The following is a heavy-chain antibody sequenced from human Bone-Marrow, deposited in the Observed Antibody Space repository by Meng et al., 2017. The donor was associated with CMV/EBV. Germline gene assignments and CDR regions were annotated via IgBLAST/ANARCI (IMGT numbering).Heavy chain of an antibody. Sequence: GESLKISCAASGFNFGKHWMSWVRQAPERGLEWVATIRPDGGEQYYADFVQGRFIVSRDNTEKSLSLQLDSLRAEDTAVYYCARDRSGGGYGEYFQHWGQGTLVTVS. J-gene: IGHJ1*01. D-gene: IGHD3-16*01. CDR2: IRPDGGEQ. CDR1: GFNFGKHW. V-gene: IGHV3-7*01. CDR3: ARDRSGGGYGEYFQH.